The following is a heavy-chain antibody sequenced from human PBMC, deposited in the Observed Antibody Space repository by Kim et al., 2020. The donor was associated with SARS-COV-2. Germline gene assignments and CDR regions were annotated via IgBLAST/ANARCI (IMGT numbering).Heavy chain of an antibody. CDR3: AKSMGMIDFDY. CDR2: ISYDGSNM. D-gene: IGHD3-22*01. CDR1: GFTFSSFG. J-gene: IGHJ4*02. V-gene: IGHV3-30*18. Sequence: GGSLRLSCAASGFTFSSFGMHWVRQAPGKGLEWVAAISYDGSNMYYADSVKGRFTISRDKSENTLYLQMNSLRAEDTAVYYCAKSMGMIDFDYWGQGTLVTVSS.